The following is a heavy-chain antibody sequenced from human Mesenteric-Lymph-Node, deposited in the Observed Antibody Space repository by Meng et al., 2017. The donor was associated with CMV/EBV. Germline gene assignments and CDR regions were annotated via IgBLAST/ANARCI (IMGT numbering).Heavy chain of an antibody. V-gene: IGHV3-30-3*01. D-gene: IGHD4-17*01. J-gene: IGHJ4*02. CDR2: ISNDGSIK. Sequence: GSLRLSCVASGFTFSSYAMHWVRQAPGKGLEWLALISNDGSIKLYADSVKGRFTISRDNSKNTLYLQMNSLRAEDAAVYYCAREILYYGDYALDYWGQGTLVTVSS. CDR3: AREILYYGDYALDY. CDR1: GFTFSSYA.